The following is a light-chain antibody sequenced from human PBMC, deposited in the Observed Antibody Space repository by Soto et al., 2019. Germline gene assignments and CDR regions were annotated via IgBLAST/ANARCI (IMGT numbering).Light chain of an antibody. CDR3: GTWDSSLSAYV. Sequence: QSALMQPPSVSAAPGQKVTISCSGSSSNIGNNYVSWYQQLPGTAPKLLIYDNNKRPSGIPDRFSGSKSGTSATLGITGLQTGDEADYYCGTWDSSLSAYVFGTGTKLTVL. J-gene: IGLJ1*01. CDR2: DNN. CDR1: SSNIGNNY. V-gene: IGLV1-51*01.